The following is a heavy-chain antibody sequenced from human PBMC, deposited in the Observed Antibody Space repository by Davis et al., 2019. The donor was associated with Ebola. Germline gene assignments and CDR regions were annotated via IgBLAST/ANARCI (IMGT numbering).Heavy chain of an antibody. D-gene: IGHD4-17*01. Sequence: GESLKISCAASGFTFSSYGMHWVRQAPGKGLEWVSYISTGSSTIYYADSVKGRFTISRDNAKNSLYLQMNSLRAEDTAVCYCARGDGFPYYYYGMDVWGQGTTVTVSS. CDR2: ISTGSSTI. CDR3: ARGDGFPYYYYGMDV. J-gene: IGHJ6*01. V-gene: IGHV3-48*04. CDR1: GFTFSSYG.